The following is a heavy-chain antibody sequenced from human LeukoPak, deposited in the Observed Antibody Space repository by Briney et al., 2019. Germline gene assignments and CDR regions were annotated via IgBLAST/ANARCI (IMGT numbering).Heavy chain of an antibody. CDR3: TSNYCSGNSCFYY. J-gene: IGHJ4*02. D-gene: IGHD2-15*01. V-gene: IGHV3-73*01. CDR2: IRSKANSYAT. CDR1: GFTFSGSA. Sequence: PGGSLRLSCAASGFTFSGSAMHWVRQASGKGLEWVGRIRSKANSYATAYAASVKGRFTISRDDSKNTAFLQINSLKTEDTAVYYCTSNYCSGNSCFYYWGQGTLVTVSS.